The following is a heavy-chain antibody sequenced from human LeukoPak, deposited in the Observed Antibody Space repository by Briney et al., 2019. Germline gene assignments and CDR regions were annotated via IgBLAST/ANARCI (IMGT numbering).Heavy chain of an antibody. CDR3: ARDHTYYYGSGSFL. V-gene: IGHV3-30*03. J-gene: IGHJ4*02. Sequence: GRSLRLSCAASGFTFSSYGMHWVRQAPGKGLEWVAVISYDGSNKYYADSVKGRFTISRDNSKNTLYLQMNSLRAEDTAVYYCARDHTYYYGSGSFLWGQGTLVTVSS. CDR2: ISYDGSNK. D-gene: IGHD3-10*01. CDR1: GFTFSSYG.